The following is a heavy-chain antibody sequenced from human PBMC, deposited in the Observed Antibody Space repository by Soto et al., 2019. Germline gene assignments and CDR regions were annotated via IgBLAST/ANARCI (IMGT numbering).Heavy chain of an antibody. J-gene: IGHJ6*02. CDR3: ARDRSDHTDGHGMDV. CDR2: IYYSGTT. Sequence: PSETLSLTCTVSGGSISSYYWSWIRQPPGKGLEWIGYIYYSGTTNYNPSLKSRVTISLDMSKNQFSLKLRSVTAADTAVYYCARDRSDHTDGHGMDVWGQGTKVTVS. V-gene: IGHV4-59*01. CDR1: GGSISSYY.